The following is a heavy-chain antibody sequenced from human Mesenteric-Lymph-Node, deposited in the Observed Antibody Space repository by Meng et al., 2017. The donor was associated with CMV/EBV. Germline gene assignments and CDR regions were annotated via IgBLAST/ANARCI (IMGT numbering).Heavy chain of an antibody. CDR1: SSSNW. CDR3: ARVRVSDDFWGGYGNYFDY. D-gene: IGHD3-3*01. Sequence: SSSNWCSWVRQPPGKGLEWIGEVYHSGSTNYNPSLKSRVTISVDKSKNQFSLKLSSVTAADTAVYYCARVRVSDDFWGGYGNYFDYWGQGTLVTVSS. CDR2: VYHSGST. J-gene: IGHJ4*02. V-gene: IGHV4-4*02.